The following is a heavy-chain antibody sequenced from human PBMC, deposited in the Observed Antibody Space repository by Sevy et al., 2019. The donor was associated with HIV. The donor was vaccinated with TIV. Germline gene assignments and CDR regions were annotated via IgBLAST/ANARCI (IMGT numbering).Heavy chain of an antibody. J-gene: IGHJ6*02. Sequence: GGSLRLSCSASGFTFSSYAMHWVRQAPGKGLEYVSAISSNGGSTYYADSVKGRFTISRDNSKNTLYLQMSRLRAEDTAVYYCVKGPYSSGWYGGGYHYYYGMDVWGQGTTVTVSS. V-gene: IGHV3-64D*06. CDR2: ISSNGGST. CDR1: GFTFSSYA. CDR3: VKGPYSSGWYGGGYHYYYGMDV. D-gene: IGHD6-19*01.